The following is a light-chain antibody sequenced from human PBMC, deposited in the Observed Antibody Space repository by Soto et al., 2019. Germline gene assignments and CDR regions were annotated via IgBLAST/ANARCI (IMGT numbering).Light chain of an antibody. CDR3: CSYAGSDTYVI. Sequence: QSALTQPASVSGSPGQSITISCTGTSSDVGGYILVSWYQLHPDKAPKLMIYEGRKRPSGVSNRFSGSKSGNTASLTISGLQPEDEAHYYCCSYAGSDTYVIFGGGTKLTVL. V-gene: IGLV2-23*01. CDR2: EGR. J-gene: IGLJ2*01. CDR1: SSDVGGYIL.